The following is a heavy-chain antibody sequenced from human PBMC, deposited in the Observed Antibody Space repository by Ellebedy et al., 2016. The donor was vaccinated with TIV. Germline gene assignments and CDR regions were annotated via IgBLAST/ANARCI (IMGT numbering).Heavy chain of an antibody. CDR3: ARFFESGSTGDY. CDR1: GGSISSYY. CDR2: FYNSVNT. Sequence: MPSETLSLTCTVSGGSISSYYWSWIRPPPGNGLGWIGYFYNSVNTIYNPSLKSRVSMSVDTSKNQVSLKLRSVTAEDTAVDYCARFFESGSTGDYWGQGTLVTVSS. J-gene: IGHJ4*02. V-gene: IGHV4-59*08. D-gene: IGHD3-10*01.